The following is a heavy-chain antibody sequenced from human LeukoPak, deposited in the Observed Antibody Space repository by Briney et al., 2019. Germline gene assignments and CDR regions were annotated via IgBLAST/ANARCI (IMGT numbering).Heavy chain of an antibody. J-gene: IGHJ4*02. CDR1: GGSISSYY. V-gene: IGHV4-59*08. CDR3: ARHIAVAANFDY. CDR2: IYYSGST. Sequence: SETLSLTCTVSGGSISSYYWSWIRQPPGKGLERIGYIYYSGSTNYNPSLKSRVTISVDTSKNQFSLKLSSVTAADTAVYYCARHIAVAANFDYWGQGTLVTVPS. D-gene: IGHD6-19*01.